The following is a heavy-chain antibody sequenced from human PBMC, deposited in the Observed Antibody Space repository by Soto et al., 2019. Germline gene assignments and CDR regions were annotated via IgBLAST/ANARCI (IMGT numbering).Heavy chain of an antibody. CDR3: ARAPCPFTIFGVVTRCYYYYYGMDV. D-gene: IGHD3-3*01. CDR1: GGSISSGDYY. CDR2: IYYSGST. V-gene: IGHV4-30-4*01. Sequence: KPSETLSLTCTVSGGSISSGDYYWSWIRQPPGKGLAWIGYIYYSGSTYYNPSLKSRVTISVDTSKNQFSLNLSSVTAADTAVYYCARAPCPFTIFGVVTRCYYYYYGMDVWGQGTTVTVSS. J-gene: IGHJ6*02.